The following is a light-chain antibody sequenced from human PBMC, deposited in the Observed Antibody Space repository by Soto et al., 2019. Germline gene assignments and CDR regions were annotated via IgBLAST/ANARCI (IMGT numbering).Light chain of an antibody. CDR3: QRYGDSPPNT. J-gene: IGKJ5*01. CDR1: QSVSSY. V-gene: IGKV3-20*01. CDR2: AAS. Sequence: EIVMTQSPATLPVSPGERATLFFRASQSVSSYLAWYQQKPGQAARLLTYAASTRATGIPDRFSGSAPGTDFTLNISRLEPEDFAVYYCQRYGDSPPNTFGQGTRLEI.